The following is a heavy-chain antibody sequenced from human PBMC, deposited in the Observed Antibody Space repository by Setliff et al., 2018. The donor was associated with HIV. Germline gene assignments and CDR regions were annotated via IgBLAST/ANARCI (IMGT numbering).Heavy chain of an antibody. CDR1: GDSISSSGPGYY. J-gene: IGHJ4*02. V-gene: IGHV4-39*07. CDR2: INHSGSP. CDR3: ARAASYYDSSGYCAPPKYFDY. D-gene: IGHD3-22*01. Sequence: SETLSLTCTVSGDSISSSGPGYYWGWVRQPPGKGLEWIGEINHSGSPNYNPSLKSRVTILVDTSKNQFSLKLSSVTAADTAVYYCARAASYYDSSGYCAPPKYFDYWGQGTLVTVSS.